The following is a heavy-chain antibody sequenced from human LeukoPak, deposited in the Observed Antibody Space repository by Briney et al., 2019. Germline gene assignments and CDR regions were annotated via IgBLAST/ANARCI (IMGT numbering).Heavy chain of an antibody. CDR2: INHSGST. CDR1: GGSFSGYY. Sequence: PSETLSLTCAVYGGSFSGYYWSWIRQPPGKGLEWIGEINHSGSTNYNPSLKSRVTISVDTSKNQFSLKLSSVTAADTAVYYCARGGLATRFFDYWGQGTLVTVSS. D-gene: IGHD5-24*01. V-gene: IGHV4-34*01. J-gene: IGHJ4*02. CDR3: ARGGLATRFFDY.